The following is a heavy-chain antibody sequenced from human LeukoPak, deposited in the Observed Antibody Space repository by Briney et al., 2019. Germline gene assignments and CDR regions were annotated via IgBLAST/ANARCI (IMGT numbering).Heavy chain of an antibody. Sequence: GGSLRLSCAASGLTFSYYTMNWVRQAPGKGLEWVSYISSTSSAIYYADSVKGRFTISRDNAKNSLYLQMNSLRAEDTAVYYCVTSIAAGGTLDSWGQGILVTVPS. J-gene: IGHJ4*02. CDR1: GLTFSYYT. CDR3: VTSIAAGGTLDS. V-gene: IGHV3-48*04. D-gene: IGHD6-13*01. CDR2: ISSTSSAI.